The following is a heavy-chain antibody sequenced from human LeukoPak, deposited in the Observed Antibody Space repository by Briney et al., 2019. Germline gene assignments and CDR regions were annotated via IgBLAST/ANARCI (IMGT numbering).Heavy chain of an antibody. CDR1: GLTFSNYA. V-gene: IGHV3-23*01. Sequence: GGSLRLSCAASGLTFSNYAMSWVRQASGKGLEWVSVISGSGDSTHYADSVKGRFTISRDNSKNTLYLQMNSLRVEDTAVYYCAIRFGELYSYYCGMDVWGQGTTVTVSS. J-gene: IGHJ6*02. CDR3: AIRFGELYSYYCGMDV. D-gene: IGHD3-10*01. CDR2: ISGSGDST.